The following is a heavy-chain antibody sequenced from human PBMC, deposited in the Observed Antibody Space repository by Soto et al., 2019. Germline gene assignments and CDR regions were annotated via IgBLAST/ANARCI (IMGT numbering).Heavy chain of an antibody. Sequence: PGGSLRLSCAASGFTFSNAWMTWVRQAPGKGLEWVGRIKRKTDGGTIDYAAPVKGRFTISRDDSKSALYLQMNSLKTEDTAVCYCTTGLSLYCTGTSCYSDAFDIWGQGTMVTVSS. V-gene: IGHV3-15*01. D-gene: IGHD2-2*02. CDR2: IKRKTDGGTI. J-gene: IGHJ3*02. CDR1: GFTFSNAW. CDR3: TTGLSLYCTGTSCYSDAFDI.